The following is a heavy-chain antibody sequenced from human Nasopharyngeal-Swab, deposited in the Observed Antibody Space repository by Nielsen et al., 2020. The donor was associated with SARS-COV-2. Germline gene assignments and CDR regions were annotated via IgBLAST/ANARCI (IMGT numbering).Heavy chain of an antibody. CDR1: GYTFTSYY. CDR2: INPSGGST. D-gene: IGHD2-2*01. J-gene: IGHJ4*02. Sequence: ASVKVSCKASGYTFTSYYMHWVRQAPGQGVEWRVIINPSGGSTIYAQKFQGRVTMTRDTSTSTVYMELSSLRSEDTAVYYCARGHSRIIVVVPWRKGYFDYWGQGTLVTVSS. CDR3: ARGHSRIIVVVPWRKGYFDY. V-gene: IGHV1-46*01.